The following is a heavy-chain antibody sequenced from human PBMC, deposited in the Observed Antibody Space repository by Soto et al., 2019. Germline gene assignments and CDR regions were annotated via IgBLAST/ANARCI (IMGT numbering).Heavy chain of an antibody. Sequence: SVKVSCKASGCTFSSYAISWVRQAPGQGLEWMGGIIPIFGTANYAQKFQGRVTITADESTSTAYMELSSLRSEDTAVYYCARDLAEHNWFDPWGQGTLVTVSS. CDR1: GCTFSSYA. CDR3: ARDLAEHNWFDP. V-gene: IGHV1-69*13. J-gene: IGHJ5*02. D-gene: IGHD2-15*01. CDR2: IIPIFGTA.